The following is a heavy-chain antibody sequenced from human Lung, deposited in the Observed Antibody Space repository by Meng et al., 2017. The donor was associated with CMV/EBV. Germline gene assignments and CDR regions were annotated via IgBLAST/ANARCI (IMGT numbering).Heavy chain of an antibody. J-gene: IGHJ6*02. CDR3: AKAPNLYYYYGLDV. CDR1: GFSFTNSW. V-gene: IGHV5-51*01. Sequence: EXXKISXKASGFSFTNSWVGWVRQMPGKGLEWMAFIYPGDSETKYSPAFQGQVTISADKSISTAYLQWSSLKVSDTAMYYCAKAPNLYYYYGLDVWGQGTTVTVSS. CDR2: IYPGDSET.